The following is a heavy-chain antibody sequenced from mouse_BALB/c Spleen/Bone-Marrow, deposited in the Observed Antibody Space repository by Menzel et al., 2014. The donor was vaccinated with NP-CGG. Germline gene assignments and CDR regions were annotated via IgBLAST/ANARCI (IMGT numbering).Heavy chain of an antibody. V-gene: IGHV1-63*02. Sequence: QVQLQQSGAELVRPGTSVKISCEASGYAFTNYWLGWVKQRPGHGLEGIGDIYPGSGNTYYTEKFKGKATLTADTSSSTAYMQLSSLTSEDSAVYFCARRRSLDYWGQGTILTVSS. CDR1: GYAFTNYW. CDR2: IYPGSGNT. CDR3: ARRRSLDY. J-gene: IGHJ2*01.